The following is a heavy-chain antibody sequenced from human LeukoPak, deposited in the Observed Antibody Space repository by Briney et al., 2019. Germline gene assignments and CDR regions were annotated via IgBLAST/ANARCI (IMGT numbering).Heavy chain of an antibody. CDR1: GFTFSSYG. D-gene: IGHD3-10*01. V-gene: IGHV3-21*01. CDR3: ARSIWTITMVRGANTRGVDY. Sequence: GGSLRLSCAASGFTFSSYGMNWVRQAPGKGLEWVSFISSSSSYIYYADSVKGRSTISRDNAKNSLYLQMNSLRAEDTAVYYGARSIWTITMVRGANTRGVDYWGQGTLVTVSS. CDR2: ISSSSSYI. J-gene: IGHJ4*02.